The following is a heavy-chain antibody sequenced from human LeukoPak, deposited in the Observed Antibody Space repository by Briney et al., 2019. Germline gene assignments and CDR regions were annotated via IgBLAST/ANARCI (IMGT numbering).Heavy chain of an antibody. Sequence: PGGSLRLSCAASGFTFSSYAMSWVRQAPGKGLEWVSAISGSGGSTYYADSVKGRFTISRDNSKNTLYLQVNSLRAEDTAVYYCAKVSIKQQLAHTFDYWGQGTLVTVSS. J-gene: IGHJ4*02. CDR3: AKVSIKQQLAHTFDY. D-gene: IGHD6-13*01. CDR1: GFTFSSYA. CDR2: ISGSGGST. V-gene: IGHV3-23*01.